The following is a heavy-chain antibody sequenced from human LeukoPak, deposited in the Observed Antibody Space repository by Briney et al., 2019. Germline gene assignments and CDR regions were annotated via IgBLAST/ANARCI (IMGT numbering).Heavy chain of an antibody. D-gene: IGHD3-22*01. CDR1: GFTFSTYA. CDR3: AKRPRDSSGYYLGAFDG. J-gene: IGHJ3*01. CDR2: IGASGADT. Sequence: PGGSLRLSCTASGFTFSTYAMTWVRQAPGKGLDWVSAIGASGADTYYADSAKSRFTVSRDNSKNTLYLQMSSLRADDTAVYFCAKRPRDSSGYYLGAFDGWGQGTTVTVSS. V-gene: IGHV3-23*01.